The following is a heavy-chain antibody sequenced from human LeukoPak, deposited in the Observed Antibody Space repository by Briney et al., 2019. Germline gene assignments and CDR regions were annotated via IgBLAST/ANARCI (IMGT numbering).Heavy chain of an antibody. V-gene: IGHV3-30-3*01. J-gene: IGHJ5*02. CDR2: ISYDGGNK. Sequence: PGGSLRLSCAASGFTFSSYAMHWLRQAPGKGLEWVAVISYDGGNKYYADSVKGRFTISRDNSKNTLYLQMNSLRAEDTAEYSCARGGGSCSSTSCYFRWFDPWGQGSLVTVSS. D-gene: IGHD2-2*01. CDR1: GFTFSSYA. CDR3: ARGGGSCSSTSCYFRWFDP.